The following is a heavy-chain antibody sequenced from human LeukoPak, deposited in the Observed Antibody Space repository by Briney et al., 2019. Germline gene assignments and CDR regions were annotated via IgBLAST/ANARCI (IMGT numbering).Heavy chain of an antibody. CDR2: IYGGGST. V-gene: IGHV3-66*01. J-gene: IGHJ5*02. CDR1: GFTVSSNY. D-gene: IGHD6-13*01. Sequence: GGSRRLSCAASGFTVSSNYMSWVRQAPGKGLEWVSVIYGGGSTYYADSVKGRFTISRDNSKNTLYLQMNSLRAEDTAVYYCARYAAAAGTWFDPWGQGTLVTVSS. CDR3: ARYAAAAGTWFDP.